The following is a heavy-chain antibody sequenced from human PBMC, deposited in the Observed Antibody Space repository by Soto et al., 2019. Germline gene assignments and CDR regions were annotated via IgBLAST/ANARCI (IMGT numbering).Heavy chain of an antibody. V-gene: IGHV3-23*01. CDR3: AKASGWFGEFDY. CDR1: GFTFSSYA. CDR2: ISGSGGST. J-gene: IGHJ4*02. D-gene: IGHD3-10*01. Sequence: EVQLLESGGGLVQPGGSLRLSCAASGFTFSSYAMSWVRQAPGKGLEWVSAISGSGGSTYYADSVKGRFTISRDNSKNTLYLQMKRRRAEDTAVYYCAKASGWFGEFDYWGQGTLVTVPS.